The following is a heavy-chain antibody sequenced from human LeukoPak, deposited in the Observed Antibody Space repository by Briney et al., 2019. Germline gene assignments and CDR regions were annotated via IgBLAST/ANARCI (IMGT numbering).Heavy chain of an antibody. D-gene: IGHD5-12*01. V-gene: IGHV4-30-4*08. J-gene: IGHJ4*02. CDR2: IYYSGST. CDR1: GGSFSGYY. CDR3: ASSRGYSGYDY. Sequence: NPSETLSLTCAVYGGSFSGYYWSWIRQPPGKGLEWIGYIYYSGSTYYNPSLKSRVTISVDTSENQFSLKLSSVTAADTAVYYCASSRGYSGYDYWGQGTLVTVSS.